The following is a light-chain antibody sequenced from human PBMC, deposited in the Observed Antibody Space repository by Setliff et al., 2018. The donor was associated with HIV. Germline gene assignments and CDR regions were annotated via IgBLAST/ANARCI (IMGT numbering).Light chain of an antibody. CDR1: SSNIGAGYD. Sequence: QSVLTQPPSLSGAPGQRVTLSCTGSSSNIGAGYDVNWYQQLPGTAPKLLINGNSNRPSGVPDRFSGSKSDTSASLAIAGLQAEDEADYYCQSYDSSVNDYVFGTGTKVTVL. J-gene: IGLJ1*01. CDR2: GNS. CDR3: QSYDSSVNDYV. V-gene: IGLV1-40*01.